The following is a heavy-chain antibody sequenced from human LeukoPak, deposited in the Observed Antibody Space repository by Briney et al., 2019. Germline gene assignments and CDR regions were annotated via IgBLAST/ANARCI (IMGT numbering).Heavy chain of an antibody. Sequence: SETLSLTCTVSGGSISSYYWSWIRQPAGKGLEWIGRIYTSGSTNYNPSLKSRVTMSVDTSKNQFSLKLSSVTAADTAVYYCARVVTTVTPVGYSYYMDVWGKGTTVTVSS. D-gene: IGHD4-11*01. CDR2: IYTSGST. V-gene: IGHV4-4*07. CDR3: ARVVTTVTPVGYSYYMDV. CDR1: GGSISSYY. J-gene: IGHJ6*03.